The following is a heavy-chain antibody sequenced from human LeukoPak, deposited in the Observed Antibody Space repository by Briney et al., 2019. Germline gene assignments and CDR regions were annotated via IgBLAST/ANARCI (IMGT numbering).Heavy chain of an antibody. V-gene: IGHV3-30*03. CDR3: ARDLWTVGATDTLAY. J-gene: IGHJ4*02. D-gene: IGHD1-26*01. Sequence: GGSLRLSCAASGFTFSSYGMHWVRQAPGKGLEWVAVISYDGSNKYYADSVKGRFTISRDNSKNTLYLQMNSLRAEDTAVYFCARDLWTVGATDTLAYWGQGTPVTVSS. CDR1: GFTFSSYG. CDR2: ISYDGSNK.